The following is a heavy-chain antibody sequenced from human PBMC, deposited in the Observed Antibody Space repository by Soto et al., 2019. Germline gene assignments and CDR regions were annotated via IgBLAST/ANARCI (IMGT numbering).Heavy chain of an antibody. D-gene: IGHD3-16*02. J-gene: IGHJ2*01. CDR1: GFTFSTYA. Sequence: WSLQRSCAASGFTFSTYAMRWVRQAPGKRLEGVAVRSYGGSKKYYADAVKGRFTISTDNSKNTLYLQLNSLRAEDTAVSSWPCDSTYQDTIWGSYRFLDFD. V-gene: IGHV3-30-3*01. CDR2: RSYGGSKK. CDR3: PCDSTYQDTIWGSYRFLDFD.